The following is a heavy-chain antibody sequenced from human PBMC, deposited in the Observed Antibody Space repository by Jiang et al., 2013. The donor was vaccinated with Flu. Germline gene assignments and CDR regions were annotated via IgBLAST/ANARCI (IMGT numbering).Heavy chain of an antibody. CDR2: IYHSGNT. J-gene: IGHJ5*02. CDR3: ARSGYGYNYAGS. D-gene: IGHD5-24*01. Sequence: TLSLTCAVSGVSISSGGYSWSWIRQPPGKGLEWIGYIYHSGNTYYNPSLKSRVTISVDTSKSQFSLKLSSVTAADTAMYYCARSGYGYNYAGSWGQGTLVTVSS. V-gene: IGHV4-30-4*07. CDR1: GVSISSGGYS.